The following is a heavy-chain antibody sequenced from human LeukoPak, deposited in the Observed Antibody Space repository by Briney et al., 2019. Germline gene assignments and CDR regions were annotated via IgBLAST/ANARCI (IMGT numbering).Heavy chain of an antibody. D-gene: IGHD6-13*01. CDR1: GFTFSIYW. Sequence: GGSLRLSCAPSGFTFSIYWMSWVRQAPGKGLEWVANINQDRSEKYYVDSVMGRFTISRDNDKNSLYLQMNSLRAEDTALYYCARAVSTGTVDYWGQGTLVTVSP. V-gene: IGHV3-7*01. J-gene: IGHJ4*02. CDR3: ARAVSTGTVDY. CDR2: INQDRSEK.